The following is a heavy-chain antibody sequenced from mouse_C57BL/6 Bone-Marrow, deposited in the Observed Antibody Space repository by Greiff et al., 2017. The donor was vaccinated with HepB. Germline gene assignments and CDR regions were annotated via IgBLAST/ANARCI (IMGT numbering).Heavy chain of an antibody. V-gene: IGHV14-3*01. CDR1: GFNITNTY. Sequence: VQLQQSVAELVRPGASVKLSCTASGFNITNTYMHWVKQRPEQGLEWIGMIDPANGNTKYAPKFPGKATITADTSSNTAYLQLSSLTSEDTAIYYCARRCRQVRLRYYFDYWGQGTTLTVSS. J-gene: IGHJ2*01. CDR2: IDPANGNT. CDR3: ARRCRQVRLRYYFDY. D-gene: IGHD3-2*02.